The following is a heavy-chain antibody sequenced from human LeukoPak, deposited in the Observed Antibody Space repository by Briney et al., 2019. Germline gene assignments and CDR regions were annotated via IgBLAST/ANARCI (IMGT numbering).Heavy chain of an antibody. D-gene: IGHD5-18*01. J-gene: IGHJ4*02. CDR2: ISSSSSSI. V-gene: IGHV3-21*01. Sequence: VKPGGSLRLSCAASGFTFSSYSMNWVRQAPGKGLEWVSSISSSSSSIYYADSVKGRFTISRDNAKNSLYLQMNSLRAEDTAVYYCARASGDIVETATMGSYWGQGTLVTVSS. CDR3: ARASGDIVETATMGSY. CDR1: GFTFSSYS.